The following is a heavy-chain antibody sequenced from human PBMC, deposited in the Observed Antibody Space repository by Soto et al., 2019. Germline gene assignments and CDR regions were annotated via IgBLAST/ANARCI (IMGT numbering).Heavy chain of an antibody. CDR2: VYYTGST. Sequence: SETLSLTCTVPGGSINSSNYYWGWIRQPPGKGLEWIATVYYTGSTDYSPSLKSRVTISVDTSNNQFSLRLSSVTAADTAVYYCARHQSIAARPGWIDPWGQGTLVTVSS. J-gene: IGHJ5*02. CDR3: ARHQSIAARPGWIDP. D-gene: IGHD6-6*01. V-gene: IGHV4-39*01. CDR1: GGSINSSNYY.